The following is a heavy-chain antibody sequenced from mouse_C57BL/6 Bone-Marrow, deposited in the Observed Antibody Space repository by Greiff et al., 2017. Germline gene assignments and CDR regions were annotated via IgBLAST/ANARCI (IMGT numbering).Heavy chain of an antibody. J-gene: IGHJ1*03. D-gene: IGHD1-1*01. Sequence: VQLQQSGPELVKPGDSVKISCKASGYSFTGYFMNWVLQSHGKSLEWIGRINPYNGDTFYNQKFKGKATLTVDKSSSTAHMELRSLTSEDSAGYYCARSGSSYWYFDVWGTGTTVTVSS. CDR3: ARSGSSYWYFDV. CDR1: GYSFTGYF. V-gene: IGHV1-20*01. CDR2: INPYNGDT.